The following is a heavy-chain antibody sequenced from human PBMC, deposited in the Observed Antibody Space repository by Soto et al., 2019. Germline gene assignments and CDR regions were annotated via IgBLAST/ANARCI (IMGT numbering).Heavy chain of an antibody. CDR2: ISSSSSYI. Sequence: PGGSLRLSCAASGFTFSSYSMNWVRQAPGKGLEWVSSISSSSSYIYYADSVKGRFTISRDNAKNSLYLQMNSLRAEDTAVYYCAREGYDILTGYYPWGQGTLVTVSS. D-gene: IGHD3-9*01. CDR1: GFTFSSYS. V-gene: IGHV3-21*01. J-gene: IGHJ5*02. CDR3: AREGYDILTGYYP.